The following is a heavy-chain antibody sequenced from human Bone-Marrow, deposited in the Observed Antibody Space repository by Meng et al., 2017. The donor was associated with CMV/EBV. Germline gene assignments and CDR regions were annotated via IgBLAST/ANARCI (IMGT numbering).Heavy chain of an antibody. J-gene: IGHJ4*02. CDR3: ARGRGPSGNWYIDY. CDR2: IIPILGIA. Sequence: SVKVSCKASGGTFSSYAISWVRQAPGQGLEWMGGIIPILGIANYAQKFQGRVTMTRDTSISTAYMELTRLRSDDTAVYYCARGRGPSGNWYIDYWGQGSLVTVYS. CDR1: GGTFSSYA. D-gene: IGHD6-13*01. V-gene: IGHV1-69*10.